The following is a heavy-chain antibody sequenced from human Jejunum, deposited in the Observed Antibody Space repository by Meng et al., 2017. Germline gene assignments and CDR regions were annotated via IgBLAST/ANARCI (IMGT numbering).Heavy chain of an antibody. D-gene: IGHD5-12*01. J-gene: IGHJ4*02. CDR2: INTNTGNS. V-gene: IGHV7-4-1*02. CDR3: AKTGYSGYDLDY. CDR1: GYIFTKHA. Sequence: QVQLVQSRSELKKPGASVKVSCKASGYIFTKHAMNWVRQAPGQGLEWMGWINTNTGNSNYAQGFTGRFVFSVDTSVSTAYLQINNLRAEDTAVYYCAKTGYSGYDLDYWGQGTLVTVSS.